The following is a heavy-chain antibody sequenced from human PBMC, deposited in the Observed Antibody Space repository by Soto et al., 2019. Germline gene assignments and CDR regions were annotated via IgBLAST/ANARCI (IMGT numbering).Heavy chain of an antibody. CDR3: LKDVVSTISCYDCSVDV. V-gene: IGHV3-64D*06. CDR1: GFAFSSYA. CDR2: VTSNGGGI. D-gene: IGHD3-22*01. Sequence: PGVSLRLSCSASGFAFSSYAMHWVRQAPGQGPEYVSAVTSNGGGIYYADSVKGRFTISRDNSKNTLYLQMSSLRAEDTAVYYCLKDVVSTISCYDCSVDVWRQGTMVIVS. J-gene: IGHJ3*01.